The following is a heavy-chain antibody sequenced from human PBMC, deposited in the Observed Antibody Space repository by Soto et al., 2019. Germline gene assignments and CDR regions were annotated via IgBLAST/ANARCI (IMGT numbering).Heavy chain of an antibody. V-gene: IGHV3-23*01. Sequence: PGGSLRLSCAASGFTFSGYAMSWVRQSPGKGLEWVSSISGSGGGTYYADSVKGRFTISRDNSKNTLSLQMNSLRAEDTAVYYCAKSRGSGSYFNPSDAFDFWGQGTMVTVSS. D-gene: IGHD3-10*01. CDR1: GFTFSGYA. J-gene: IGHJ3*01. CDR2: ISGSGGGT. CDR3: AKSRGSGSYFNPSDAFDF.